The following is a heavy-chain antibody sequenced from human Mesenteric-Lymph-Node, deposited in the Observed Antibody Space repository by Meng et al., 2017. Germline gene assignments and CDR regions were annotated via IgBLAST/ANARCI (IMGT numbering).Heavy chain of an antibody. Sequence: GARKISGAASGLTVSSNYMSWGRQAPGKGMEWSSIVHSDGSRYYADSVKGRFTISRDNSKNTLFLQMNSLRGEDTAVYYCARGPYGSGGSCYSRGCQDYWGQGTLVTVSS. V-gene: IGHV3-66*02. CDR2: VHSDGSR. D-gene: IGHD2-15*01. CDR3: ARGPYGSGGSCYSRGCQDY. CDR1: GLTVSSNY. J-gene: IGHJ4*02.